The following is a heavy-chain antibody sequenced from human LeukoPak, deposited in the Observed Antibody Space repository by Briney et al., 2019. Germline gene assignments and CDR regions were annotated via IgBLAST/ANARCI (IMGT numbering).Heavy chain of an antibody. CDR2: MSHSGST. V-gene: IGHV4-59*08. Sequence: SETLSLTCTVSGGSISSYHWSWIRQPPGKGLEWIGYMSHSGSTNYNPSLRSRVTISLDTSKNQFSLRLSSVTAADTAVYYCARRPTTYVFDYWGQGTLVTVSS. J-gene: IGHJ4*02. CDR3: ARRPTTYVFDY. D-gene: IGHD2/OR15-2a*01. CDR1: GGSISSYH.